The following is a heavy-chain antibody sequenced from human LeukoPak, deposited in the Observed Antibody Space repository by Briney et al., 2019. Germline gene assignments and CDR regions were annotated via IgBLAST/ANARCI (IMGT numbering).Heavy chain of an antibody. D-gene: IGHD2-15*01. CDR3: ARGMVKEPKYCSGGSCYLVFDY. Sequence: GGSLRLSCAASGFTFSSYDMHWVRQATGKGLEWVSAIGTAGDTYYPGSVKGRFTISRENAKNSLYLQMNSLRAGDTAVYYCARGMVKEPKYCSGGSCYLVFDYWGQGTLVTVSS. CDR1: GFTFSSYD. V-gene: IGHV3-13*01. J-gene: IGHJ4*02. CDR2: IGTAGDT.